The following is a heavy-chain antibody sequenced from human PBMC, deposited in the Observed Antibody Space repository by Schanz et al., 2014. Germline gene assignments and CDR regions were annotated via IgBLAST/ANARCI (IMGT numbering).Heavy chain of an antibody. CDR3: AKDISDTSGKDDY. D-gene: IGHD3-22*01. V-gene: IGHV3-21*01. J-gene: IGHJ4*02. CDR2: VSRSTPDI. Sequence: EVKMVESGGGLVKPGGSLRLSCAASGFNFSSYSLNWVRQAPGKGLEWVSYVSRSTPDIYYADSVKGRFTMSRDNAKNSVFLQMNSLRAEDTAVYYCAKDISDTSGKDDYWGQGTLVTVSS. CDR1: GFNFSSYS.